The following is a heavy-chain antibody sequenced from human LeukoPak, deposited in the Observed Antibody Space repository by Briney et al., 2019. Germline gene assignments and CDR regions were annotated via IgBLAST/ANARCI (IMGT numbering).Heavy chain of an antibody. Sequence: SETLSLTCTVSGGSFSNDYWSWIRQPPGKELEWIGYIYHNGKTNYNPSLKSRLTISLDTSKTQFSLNLNSMTAADTAIYYCARASEGIGFFDYWGQGILVTVSS. V-gene: IGHV4-59*01. D-gene: IGHD2-2*03. CDR1: GGSFSNDY. CDR3: ARASEGIGFFDY. J-gene: IGHJ4*02. CDR2: IYHNGKT.